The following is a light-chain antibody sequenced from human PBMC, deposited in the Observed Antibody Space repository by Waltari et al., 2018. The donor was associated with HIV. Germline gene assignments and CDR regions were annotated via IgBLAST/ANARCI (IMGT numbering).Light chain of an antibody. CDR2: DNN. CDR3: GTWDRSLSAAV. J-gene: IGLJ3*02. V-gene: IGLV1-51*01. Sequence: QSVLTQPPSVSAAPGQKVTISCSGSTSNIGNDYVSWYQHVPGAAPRLLIYDNNKLPSGIPDRFSGSRSGTSATLGITGLQTGDEAHYYCGTWDRSLSAAVFGGGTKLTVL. CDR1: TSNIGNDY.